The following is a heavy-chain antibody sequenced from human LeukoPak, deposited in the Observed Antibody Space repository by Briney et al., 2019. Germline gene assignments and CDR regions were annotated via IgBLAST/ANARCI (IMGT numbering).Heavy chain of an antibody. CDR1: GYTFTGYY. V-gene: IGHV1-2*02. Sequence: ASVKVSCKASGYTFTGYYMHWVRQAPGQGLEWMGWINPNSGGTNYAQKFQGRVTMTRDTSISTAYMELSRLRSDDTAVYYCARGLSHPPDPYCSGGSCYSQLYYYGMDVWGQGTTVTVSS. J-gene: IGHJ6*02. D-gene: IGHD2-15*01. CDR3: ARGLSHPPDPYCSGGSCYSQLYYYGMDV. CDR2: INPNSGGT.